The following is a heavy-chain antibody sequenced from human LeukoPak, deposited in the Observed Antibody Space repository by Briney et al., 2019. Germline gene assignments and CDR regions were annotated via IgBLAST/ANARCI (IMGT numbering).Heavy chain of an antibody. Sequence: GGSLRLSSAAPGFTFSSHWMHSVRQAPGKGLGWVSRMNTDVSIINYAYSVKGRFTISRDNAKNTLYLQMNSLRAEDTAVYYCARGGEGYNGPGFNWGQGTLVTVSS. J-gene: IGHJ4*02. V-gene: IGHV3-74*01. CDR3: ARGGEGYNGPGFN. D-gene: IGHD5-12*01. CDR2: MNTDVSII. CDR1: GFTFSSHW.